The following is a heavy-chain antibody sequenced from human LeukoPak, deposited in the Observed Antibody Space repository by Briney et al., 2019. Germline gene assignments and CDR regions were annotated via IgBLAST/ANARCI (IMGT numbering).Heavy chain of an antibody. J-gene: IGHJ4*02. V-gene: IGHV3-30*02. CDR1: GFTFNKSW. CDR2: IRYDGSNK. Sequence: GGSLRLSCAASGFTFNKSWMSWVRQAPGKGLEWVAFIRYDGSNKYYADSVKGRFTISRDNSKNTLYLQMNSLRAEDTAVYYCAKGGSGPCFDYWGQGTLVTVSS. CDR3: AKGGSGPCFDY. D-gene: IGHD6-25*01.